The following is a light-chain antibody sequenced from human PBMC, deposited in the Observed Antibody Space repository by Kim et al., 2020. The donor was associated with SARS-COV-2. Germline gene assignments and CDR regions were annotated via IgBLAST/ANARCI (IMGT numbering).Light chain of an antibody. CDR1: QDIRND. V-gene: IGKV1-17*01. CDR3: LQHSTYPIT. Sequence: ASVGDRVNINCRASQDIRNDFGWYQQNPGRAPKRLIYGASSLQSGVPSRFSGSGSGTEFTLTISSVQPEDFATYFCLQHSTYPITFGQGTRLEIK. CDR2: GAS. J-gene: IGKJ5*01.